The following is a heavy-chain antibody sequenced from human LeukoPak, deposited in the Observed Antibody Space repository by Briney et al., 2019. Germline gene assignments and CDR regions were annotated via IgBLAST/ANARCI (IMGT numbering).Heavy chain of an antibody. CDR3: AKDQNYDFWSGYYRLFDY. CDR1: GFTVSSNY. V-gene: IGHV3-66*01. D-gene: IGHD3-3*01. J-gene: IGHJ4*02. Sequence: GGSLRLSCAASGFTVSSNYMSWVRQAPGKGLEWVSVIYSGGSTFYADSVKGRFTISRDNSKSTLYLQMNSLRAEDTAVYYCAKDQNYDFWSGYYRLFDYWGQGTLATVSS. CDR2: IYSGGST.